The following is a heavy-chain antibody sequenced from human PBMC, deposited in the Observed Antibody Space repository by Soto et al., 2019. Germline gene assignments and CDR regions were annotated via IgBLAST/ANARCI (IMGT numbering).Heavy chain of an antibody. CDR1: GFTFSSHW. Sequence: PEGSLRLSCAASGFTFSSHWMHWVRRAPGKGLVWVARIKSDGSITAYADSVKGRFTISRDNAKNTLYLQMNSVRAEDTAVYYCARNGGAAACDSWGQGT. CDR2: IKSDGSIT. V-gene: IGHV3-74*01. J-gene: IGHJ4*02. D-gene: IGHD6-13*01. CDR3: ARNGGAAACDS.